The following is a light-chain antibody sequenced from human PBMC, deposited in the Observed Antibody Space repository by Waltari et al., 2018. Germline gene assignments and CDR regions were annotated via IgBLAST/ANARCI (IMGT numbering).Light chain of an antibody. CDR3: QQSYSTPHT. V-gene: IGKV1-39*01. J-gene: IGKJ2*01. Sequence: DIQMTQYPSSLPASVGDRVTITCRASQSISSYLNWYQQKPGRAPKLLIYAASSLQSGVPSKFSGSGSGTDFTLTISSLQPEDFATYYCQQSYSTPHTFGQGTKLEIK. CDR2: AAS. CDR1: QSISSY.